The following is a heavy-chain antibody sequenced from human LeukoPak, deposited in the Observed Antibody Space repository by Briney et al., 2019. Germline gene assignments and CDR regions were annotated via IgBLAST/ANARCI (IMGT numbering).Heavy chain of an antibody. J-gene: IGHJ2*01. CDR2: IYNTGST. CDR3: ARAFSGTVRHWYFDL. D-gene: IGHD3-10*02. Sequence: SETLSLTCTVSGGSISSYYWSWIRQPPGKGLEWIGYIYNTGSTNYNPSLKSRVTISVDTSKNQFSLKLSSVTAADTAVYYCARAFSGTVRHWYFDLWGRGTLVTVSS. V-gene: IGHV4-59*01. CDR1: GGSISSYY.